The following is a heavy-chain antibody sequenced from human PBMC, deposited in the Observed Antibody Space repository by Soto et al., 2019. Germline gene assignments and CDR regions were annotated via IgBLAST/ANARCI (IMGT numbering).Heavy chain of an antibody. D-gene: IGHD2-15*01. J-gene: IGHJ3*01. Sequence: PGESLKISCQGSGYRFTNNWIGWVRQMPGKGLEWMGIISPTDSDTRYSPSFQGQVTISVDKSISTAYLQWSSLKASDTAMYYCARQGPYITFDVWGQGTMVTVSS. V-gene: IGHV5-51*01. CDR3: ARQGPYITFDV. CDR2: ISPTDSDT. CDR1: GYRFTNNW.